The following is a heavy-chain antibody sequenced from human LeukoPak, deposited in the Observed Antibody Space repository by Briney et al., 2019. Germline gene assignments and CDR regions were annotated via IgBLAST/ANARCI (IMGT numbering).Heavy chain of an antibody. CDR2: VSGSGGST. V-gene: IGHV3-23*01. J-gene: IGHJ4*02. CDR1: GFTFSSSW. CDR3: AKDLDIVATITGN. Sequence: PGGSLRLSCAASGFTFSSSWMTWVRQAPGKGLEWVSGVSGSGGSTYYADSVKGRFTISRDNSKNTLYLQMNSLRAEDTAVYYCAKDLDIVATITGNWGQGTLVTVSS. D-gene: IGHD5-12*01.